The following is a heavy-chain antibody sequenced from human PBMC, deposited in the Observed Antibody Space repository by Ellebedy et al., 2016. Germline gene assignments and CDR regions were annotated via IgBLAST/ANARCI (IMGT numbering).Heavy chain of an antibody. D-gene: IGHD3-10*01. CDR3: ARERSEGGSGSPLDY. CDR1: GGSISSYY. Sequence: SETLSLTXTVSGGSISSYYWSWIRQPPGKGLEWIGYIYYSGSTNYNPSLKSRVTISVDTSKNQFSLKLSSVTAADTAVYYCARERSEGGSGSPLDYWGQGTLVTVSS. J-gene: IGHJ4*02. V-gene: IGHV4-59*12. CDR2: IYYSGST.